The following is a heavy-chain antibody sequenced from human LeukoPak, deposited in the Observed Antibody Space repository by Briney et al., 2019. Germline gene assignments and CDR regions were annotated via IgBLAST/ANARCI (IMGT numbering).Heavy chain of an antibody. V-gene: IGHV3-74*01. Sequence: GGSLRLSCAASGFSFSSYWMNWVRQAPGKGPVWVAHINTDGRTTTYADSVKGRFTVARDNAKNTLYLEMNRLRAEDTAVYYCARDNTYMFDYWGQGTLVTVSS. CDR1: GFSFSSYW. J-gene: IGHJ4*02. CDR2: INTDGRTT. CDR3: ARDNTYMFDY. D-gene: IGHD2-2*02.